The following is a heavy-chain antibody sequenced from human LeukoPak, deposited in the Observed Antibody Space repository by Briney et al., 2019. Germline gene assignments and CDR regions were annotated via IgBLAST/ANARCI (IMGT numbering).Heavy chain of an antibody. J-gene: IGHJ6*02. CDR2: INHSGST. V-gene: IGHV4-34*01. D-gene: IGHD3-10*01. CDR1: GGSFSGYY. CDR3: ASWGVIPYGMDV. Sequence: SETLSLTCAVYGGSFSGYYWSWIRQPPGKGLEWTGEINHSGSTNYNPSLKSRVTISVDTSKNQFSLKLSSVTAADTAVYYCASWGVIPYGMDVWGQGTTVTVSS.